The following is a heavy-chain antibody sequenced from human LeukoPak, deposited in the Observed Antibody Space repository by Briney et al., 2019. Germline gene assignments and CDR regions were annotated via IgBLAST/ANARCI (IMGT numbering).Heavy chain of an antibody. CDR1: GFTFSSYG. Sequence: PGGSLRLSCAASGFTFSSYGMHWVRQAPGKGLEWVAVISYDGSNKYYADSVKGRFTISRDNSKNTLYLQMNSLRAEDTAVYYCAKDTYGDYFYRVYYWGQGTLVTVSS. D-gene: IGHD4-17*01. V-gene: IGHV3-30*18. CDR3: AKDTYGDYFYRVYY. CDR2: ISYDGSNK. J-gene: IGHJ4*02.